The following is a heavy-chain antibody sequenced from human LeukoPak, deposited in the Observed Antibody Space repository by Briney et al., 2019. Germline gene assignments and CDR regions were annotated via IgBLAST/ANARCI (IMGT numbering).Heavy chain of an antibody. CDR3: ARATYDSSAVDAFDI. CDR1: GFIFRYYF. J-gene: IGHJ3*02. Sequence: GGSLRLSCAASGFIFRYYFMSWIRQAPGKGLEWVAYTNTAGNTIYYADSMKGRFTISRDNAKNSLYLQMNTLRAEDTAVYYCARATYDSSAVDAFDIRGQGTMVTVSP. CDR2: TNTAGNTI. D-gene: IGHD3-22*01. V-gene: IGHV3-11*01.